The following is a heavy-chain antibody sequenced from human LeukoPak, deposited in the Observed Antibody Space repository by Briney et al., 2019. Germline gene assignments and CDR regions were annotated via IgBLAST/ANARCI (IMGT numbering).Heavy chain of an antibody. CDR1: GFTFSSYA. Sequence: GGSLRLSCAASGFTFSSYAMSWVRQAPGKGLEWVSSISGSGGNIYYADSVKGRFTISRDNSKNTLYLQMNSLRAEDTAVYYCAGGGIVVVPSSWGAGRMVSVSS. D-gene: IGHD2-2*01. CDR3: AGGGIVVVPSS. J-gene: IGHJ3*01. V-gene: IGHV3-23*01. CDR2: ISGSGGNI.